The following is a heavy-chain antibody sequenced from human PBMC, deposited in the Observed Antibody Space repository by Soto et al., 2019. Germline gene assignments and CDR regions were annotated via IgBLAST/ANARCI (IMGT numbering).Heavy chain of an antibody. V-gene: IGHV3-30*18. Sequence: QVQLVESGGGVVQPGRSLRLSCAASGFTFSSYGMHWVRQAPGKGLEWVAVISYDGSNKYYADSVKGRFTISRDNSKNTLYLQMNSLRAEDTAVYYCANIPQEASSRTEEGFWGQGTLVTVSS. CDR1: GFTFSSYG. D-gene: IGHD6-13*01. J-gene: IGHJ4*02. CDR2: ISYDGSNK. CDR3: ANIPQEASSRTEEGF.